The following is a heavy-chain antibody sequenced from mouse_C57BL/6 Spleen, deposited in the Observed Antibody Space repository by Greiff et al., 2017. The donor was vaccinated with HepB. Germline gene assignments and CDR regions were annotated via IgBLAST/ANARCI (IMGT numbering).Heavy chain of an antibody. CDR2: ISSGGDYI. CDR3: TRGENSFAY. Sequence: EVKLMESGEGLVKPGGSLKLSCAASGFTFSSYAMSWVRQTPEKRLEWVAYISSGGDYIYYADTVKGRFTISRDNARNTLYLQMSSLKSEDTAMYYCTRGENSFAYWGQGTLVTVSA. CDR1: GFTFSSYA. J-gene: IGHJ3*01. V-gene: IGHV5-9-1*02.